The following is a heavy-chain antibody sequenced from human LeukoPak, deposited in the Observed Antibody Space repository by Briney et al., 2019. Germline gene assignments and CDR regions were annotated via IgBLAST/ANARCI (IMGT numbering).Heavy chain of an antibody. D-gene: IGHD3-10*01. CDR1: GGTFSSYA. V-gene: IGHV1-69*06. CDR3: ARITFPDLWFGELSTNYGMDV. CDR2: IIPIFGTA. Sequence: ASVKVSCKASGGTFSSYAISWVRQAPGQGLEWMGGIIPIFGTANYAQKFQGRVTITADKSTSTAYMELSSLRSEDTAVYYCARITFPDLWFGELSTNYGMDVWGKGTTVTVSS. J-gene: IGHJ6*04.